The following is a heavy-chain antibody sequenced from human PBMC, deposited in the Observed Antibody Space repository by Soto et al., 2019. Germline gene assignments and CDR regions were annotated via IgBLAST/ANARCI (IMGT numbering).Heavy chain of an antibody. J-gene: IGHJ6*03. CDR2: ISGSGGGT. V-gene: IGHV3-23*01. CDR3: AGSSVGADDYYYYMDV. CDR1: GFTFSSYA. Sequence: EVQLLESGGGLVQPGGSLRLSCAASGFTFSSYAMSWVRQAPGKGLEWVSAISGSGGGTYYADSVKGRFTISRDNSKNALYLQMDSLRAEDTAVYDCAGSSVGADDYYYYMDVWGKGTTVTVSS. D-gene: IGHD3-10*01.